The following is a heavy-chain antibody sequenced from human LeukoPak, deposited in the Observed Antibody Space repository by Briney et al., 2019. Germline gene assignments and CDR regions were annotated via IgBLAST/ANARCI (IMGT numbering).Heavy chain of an antibody. V-gene: IGHV4-59*01. CDR2: ISYSGST. CDR1: GGSFSGYY. CDR3: ASGGFCGSTTCYPNWFDP. J-gene: IGHJ5*02. Sequence: SETLSLTCAVYGGSFSGYYWSWIRQPPGKGLEWIGYISYSGSTNYNPSLKSRVTLSIDTSKNQFSLKLSSVTAADTAVYYCASGGFCGSTTCYPNWFDPWGQGTLVTVSS. D-gene: IGHD2-2*01.